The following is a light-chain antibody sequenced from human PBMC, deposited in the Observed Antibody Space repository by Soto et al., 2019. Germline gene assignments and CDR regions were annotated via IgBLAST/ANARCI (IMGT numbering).Light chain of an antibody. CDR3: LQHNNYPWT. CDR2: SAP. V-gene: IGKV1-17*01. J-gene: IGKJ1*01. Sequence: DIQMTQSPSSLSASVGDRVTITCRASQSIRNYFNWYQQKPGKAPKVLIYSAPSLQSGAPSRLSASGAGTDFTLTVVSLQPEDFATYYCLQHNNYPWTFGQGTKVEIK. CDR1: QSIRNY.